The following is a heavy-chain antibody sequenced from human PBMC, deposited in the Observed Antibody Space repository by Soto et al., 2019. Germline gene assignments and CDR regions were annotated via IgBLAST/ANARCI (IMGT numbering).Heavy chain of an antibody. Sequence: GGSLRLSCAASGFTVSSNYMSWVRQAPGKGLGWVSGMHTGGTTYYADSVKGRFTISRDNSKNTLYLQMSSLRAEDTAVYYCARGIAVAGGYFDSWGQGTLVTVSS. CDR3: ARGIAVAGGYFDS. CDR1: GFTVSSNY. J-gene: IGHJ4*02. CDR2: MHTGGTT. V-gene: IGHV3-53*01. D-gene: IGHD6-19*01.